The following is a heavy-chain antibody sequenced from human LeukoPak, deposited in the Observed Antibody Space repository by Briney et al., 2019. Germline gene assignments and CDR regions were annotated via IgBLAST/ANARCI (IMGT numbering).Heavy chain of an antibody. CDR3: TRDRGWQSFDH. CDR2: IKLDGTET. V-gene: IGHV3-7*01. CDR1: GFLFSSVW. Sequence: GSLRLSCAASGFLFSSVWMTWVRQTPGMRLERVANIKLDGTETYYMDSVKGRFTISRDNAKNSVYLQMNSLRAEDTAVYYCTRDRGWQSFDHWGQGTLVTVSS. D-gene: IGHD3-10*01. J-gene: IGHJ4*02.